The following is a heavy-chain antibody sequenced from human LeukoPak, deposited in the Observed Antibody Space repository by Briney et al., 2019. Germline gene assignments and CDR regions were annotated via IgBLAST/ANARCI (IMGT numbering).Heavy chain of an antibody. V-gene: IGHV1-2*02. Sequence: ASVKVSCKASGYTFTGYYMHWVRQAPGQGLEWMGWINPNSGGTNYAQKFRGRVTMTRDTSISTAYMELSRLRSDDTAVYYCARGKAVAGFRVQDYWGQGTLVTVSS. CDR2: INPNSGGT. D-gene: IGHD6-19*01. J-gene: IGHJ4*02. CDR3: ARGKAVAGFRVQDY. CDR1: GYTFTGYY.